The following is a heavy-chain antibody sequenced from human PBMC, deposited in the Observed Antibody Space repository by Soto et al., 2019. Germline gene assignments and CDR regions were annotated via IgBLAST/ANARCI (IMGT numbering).Heavy chain of an antibody. D-gene: IGHD6-25*01. J-gene: IGHJ5*02. CDR1: GGSISSSDFY. CDR3: AVVDSTGNWFDP. Sequence: QLQLQESGPGLVKPSETLSLTCTVSGGSISSSDFYWGWLRQTPGKGLEFIGSMYYSGTTYYNPSLKSRVTISVDTSKNQFTLQLISVTAADTAVYYCAVVDSTGNWFDPWGEGARVTVSS. V-gene: IGHV4-39*01. CDR2: MYYSGTT.